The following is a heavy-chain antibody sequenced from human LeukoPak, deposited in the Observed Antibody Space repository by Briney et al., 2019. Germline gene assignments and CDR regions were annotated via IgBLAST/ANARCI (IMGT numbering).Heavy chain of an antibody. CDR3: ARYCSSTSDKFDP. J-gene: IGHJ5*02. D-gene: IGHD2-2*01. V-gene: IGHV4-30-2*01. Sequence: PSETLSLTCAVSGGSISSGGYSWSWIRQPPGKGLEWIGYIYHSGSTYYNPSLKSRVTISVDRSKNQFSLKLSSVTAADTAVYYCARYCSSTSDKFDPWGQGTLVTVSS. CDR2: IYHSGST. CDR1: GGSISSGGYS.